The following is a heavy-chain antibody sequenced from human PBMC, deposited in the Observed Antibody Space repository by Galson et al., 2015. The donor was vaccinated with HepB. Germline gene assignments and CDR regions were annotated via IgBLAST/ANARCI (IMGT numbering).Heavy chain of an antibody. D-gene: IGHD6-13*01. CDR3: AGRRVSVSGIAAEYYYYGMDV. CDR1: GGTFSSYA. J-gene: IGHJ6*02. V-gene: IGHV1-69*13. Sequence: SVKVSCKASGGTFSSYAISWVRQAPGQGLEWMGGIIPIFGTANYAQKFQGRVTITADESTSTAYMELSSLRSDDTAVYYCAGRRVSVSGIAAEYYYYGMDVWGQGTTVTVSS. CDR2: IIPIFGTA.